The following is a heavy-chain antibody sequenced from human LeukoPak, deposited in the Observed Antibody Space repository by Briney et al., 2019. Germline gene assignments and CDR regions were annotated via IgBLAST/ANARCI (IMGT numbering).Heavy chain of an antibody. CDR2: IYTSGST. CDR3: ARAPHYDTSDYAVYYFDY. D-gene: IGHD3-22*01. V-gene: IGHV4-4*07. Sequence: SETLSLTCTVSGGSISSYYWSWIRQPAGKGLEWIGRIYTSGSTNYNPSLKSRVTMSVDTSKNQFSLKLSSVTAADTAVYYCARAPHYDTSDYAVYYFDYWGQGTLVTVSS. CDR1: GGSISSYY. J-gene: IGHJ4*02.